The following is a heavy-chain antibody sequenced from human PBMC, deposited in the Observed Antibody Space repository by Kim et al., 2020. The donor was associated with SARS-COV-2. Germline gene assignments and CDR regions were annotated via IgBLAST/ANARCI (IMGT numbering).Heavy chain of an antibody. Sequence: SETLSLTCAVYGGSFSGYYWSWIRQPPGKGLEWIGVIYHSGSTNYYPSLKSRVTISVDTSKNQFSLKLSSVTAADTAVYYCARAKLNYWGQGTLVTVSS. CDR2: IYHSGST. CDR1: GGSFSGYY. V-gene: IGHV4-34*01. J-gene: IGHJ4*02. CDR3: ARAKLNY.